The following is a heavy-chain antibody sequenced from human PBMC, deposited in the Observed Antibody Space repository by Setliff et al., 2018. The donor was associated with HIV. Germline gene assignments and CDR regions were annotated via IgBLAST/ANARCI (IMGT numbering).Heavy chain of an antibody. J-gene: IGHJ6*02. CDR3: ARKLRPGHGVDV. D-gene: IGHD3-10*01. CDR1: GFTFSDYY. Sequence: PGGSLRLSCAASGFTFSDYYMTWVRQAPGKGLEWVANIDQDGSEKNYVDSVKGRFTISRDNAKNSMDLQMNSLRADDTAIYYCARKLRPGHGVDVWGQGTTVTVS. CDR2: IDQDGSEK. V-gene: IGHV3-7*01.